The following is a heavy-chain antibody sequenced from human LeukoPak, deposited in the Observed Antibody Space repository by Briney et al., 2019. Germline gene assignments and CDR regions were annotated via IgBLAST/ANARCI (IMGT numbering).Heavy chain of an antibody. Sequence: GGSLRLSCAASGFTFGSYWMSWVRQAPGKGLEWVANIKQDGSEKYYVDSVKGRFTISRDNAKNPLYLQMNSLRAEDTAVYYCARDDCSSISCYHNWFDPWGQGTLVTVSS. D-gene: IGHD2-2*01. CDR1: GFTFGSYW. V-gene: IGHV3-7*01. CDR2: IKQDGSEK. J-gene: IGHJ5*02. CDR3: ARDDCSSISCYHNWFDP.